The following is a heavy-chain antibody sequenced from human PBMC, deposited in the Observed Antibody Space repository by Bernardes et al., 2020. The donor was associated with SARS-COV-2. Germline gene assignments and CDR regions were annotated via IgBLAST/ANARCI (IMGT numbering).Heavy chain of an antibody. D-gene: IGHD2-2*01. J-gene: IGHJ4*02. V-gene: IGHV3-23*01. CDR1: GFDFSSSA. CDR3: AKEVPANDY. Sequence: GRSLRLWCEASGFDFSSSAMSWVHQAPGGGLEWVSDLNLDGSHTYYTDSVKGRFTVYRDTSKNTLYLQMNSLRAEDTAVYYCAKEVPANDYWGQGTLVTVSS. CDR2: LNLDGSHT.